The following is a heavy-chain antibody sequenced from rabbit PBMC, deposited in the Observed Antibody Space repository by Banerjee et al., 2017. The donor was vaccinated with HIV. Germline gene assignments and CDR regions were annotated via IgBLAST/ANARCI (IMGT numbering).Heavy chain of an antibody. CDR3: ARDHGYAGAAYSTNL. CDR2: ITYRGSA. Sequence: QEQLKESGGGLVQPGGSLKLSCKASGFDFSSYAITWVRQAPGKGLEYIGYITYRGSAYYASWVNGRFTISRENTQNTLYLQLNSLTAADTATYFCARDHGYAGAAYSTNLWGQGTLVTVS. V-gene: IGHV1S29*01. CDR1: GFDFSSYA. J-gene: IGHJ4*01. D-gene: IGHD4-2*01.